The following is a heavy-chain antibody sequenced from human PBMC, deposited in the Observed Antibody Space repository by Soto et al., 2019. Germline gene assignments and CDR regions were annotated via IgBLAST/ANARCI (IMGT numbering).Heavy chain of an antibody. CDR1: GFTFDDYG. D-gene: IGHD3-22*01. J-gene: IGHJ3*02. CDR3: AREPGPLYYYDSSGNDAFDI. Sequence: GGSLRLSWAASGFTFDDYGMSWVRQAPGKGLEWVSGINWNGGSTGYADSVKGRFTISRDNAKNSLYLQMNSLRAEDTALYYCAREPGPLYYYDSSGNDAFDIWGQGTMVTVSS. V-gene: IGHV3-20*04. CDR2: INWNGGST.